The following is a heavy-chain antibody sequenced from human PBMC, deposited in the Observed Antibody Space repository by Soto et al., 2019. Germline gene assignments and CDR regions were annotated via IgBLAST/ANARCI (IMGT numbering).Heavy chain of an antibody. J-gene: IGHJ5*02. CDR2: IYTSGST. CDR1: GGSISSYY. D-gene: IGHD2-15*01. CDR3: ARDLSVVVVAATTNWFDP. Sequence: QVQLQESGPGLVKPSETLSLTCTVSGGSISSYYWSWIRQPAGKGLEWIGRIYTSGSTNYNPSLKSRVTMSVDTSKNQFSLKLSSVTAADTAVYYCARDLSVVVVAATTNWFDPWGQGTLVTVSS. V-gene: IGHV4-4*07.